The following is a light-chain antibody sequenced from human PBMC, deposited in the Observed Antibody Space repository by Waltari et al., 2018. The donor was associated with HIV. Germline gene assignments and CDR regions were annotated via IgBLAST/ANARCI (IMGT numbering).Light chain of an antibody. CDR1: QDIGFN. J-gene: IGKJ2*01. Sequence: DIQMTQSPASLSASVGDSGTISCRASQDIGFNVNWYQLKSGEGPKLLIVAASRLQSGVPSRFSGSGYATHFSLTINGPQPDDFAQYFCQQNYNLPYTFGQGTRVELK. V-gene: IGKV1-39*01. CDR2: AAS. CDR3: QQNYNLPYT.